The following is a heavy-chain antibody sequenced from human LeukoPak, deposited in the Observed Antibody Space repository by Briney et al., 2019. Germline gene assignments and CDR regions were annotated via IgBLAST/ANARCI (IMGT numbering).Heavy chain of an antibody. CDR3: ARDGVRAVTFNHYYFLDV. CDR1: GFDFTVYW. V-gene: IGHV3-7*01. Sequence: GGSLRLSCTASGFDFTVYWMTWVRQAPGKGLEWVANIKQDGSEKYYVDSVKGRFTISRDNAKNSVFLQMNSLRAEDTALYYCARDGVRAVTFNHYYFLDVWGKGTTVTVSS. D-gene: IGHD3-10*01. CDR2: IKQDGSEK. J-gene: IGHJ6*03.